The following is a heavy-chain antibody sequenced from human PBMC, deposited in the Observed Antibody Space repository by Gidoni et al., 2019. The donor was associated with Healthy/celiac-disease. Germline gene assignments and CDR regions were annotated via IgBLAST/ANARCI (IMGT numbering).Heavy chain of an antibody. CDR1: GGSISSSSYY. CDR3: ASPYSGYDSSGRFDY. V-gene: IGHV4-39*01. D-gene: IGHD5-12*01. Sequence: QLQLQESGPGLVKPSETLSLTCTVSGGSISSSSYYWGWIRQPPGKGLGWIGSIYYSGSTYYNPSLKSRVTISVDTSKNQFSLKLSSVTAADTAVYYCASPYSGYDSSGRFDYWGQGTLVTVSS. J-gene: IGHJ4*02. CDR2: IYYSGST.